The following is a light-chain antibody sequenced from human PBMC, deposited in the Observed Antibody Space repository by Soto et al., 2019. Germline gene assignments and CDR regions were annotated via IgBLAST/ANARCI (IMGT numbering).Light chain of an antibody. CDR1: QSLVHSAGNTY. CDR3: MQATQFPHVMYT. Sequence: DIVMTQTPLSSPVTLGQPASISCRSSQSLVHSAGNTYLSWLQQRPGQPPRLLIYNISNRFSGVPDRFSGSGAGTDFTLKISRVEAEDVGVYYCMQATQFPHVMYTFGQGTKLEIK. CDR2: NIS. V-gene: IGKV2-24*01. J-gene: IGKJ2*01.